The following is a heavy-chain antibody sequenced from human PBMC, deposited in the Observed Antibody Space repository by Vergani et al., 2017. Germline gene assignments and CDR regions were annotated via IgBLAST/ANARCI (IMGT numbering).Heavy chain of an antibody. J-gene: IGHJ6*02. CDR2: INPSGGST. Sequence: QVQLVQSGAEVKKPGASVKVSCKASGYTFTSYYMHWVRPAPGQGLEWMGIINPSGGSTSYAQKFQGRVTMTRDTSTSTVYMELSSLRSEDTAVYYCARDRRGQQLVLWGGKIYGMDVWGQGTTVTVSS. D-gene: IGHD6-13*01. V-gene: IGHV1-46*01. CDR3: ARDRRGQQLVLWGGKIYGMDV. CDR1: GYTFTSYY.